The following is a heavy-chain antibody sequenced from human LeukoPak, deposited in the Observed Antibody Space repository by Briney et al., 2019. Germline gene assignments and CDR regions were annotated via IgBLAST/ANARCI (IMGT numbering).Heavy chain of an antibody. CDR2: INPNSGGT. V-gene: IGHV1-2*02. CDR1: GYTFTGYY. D-gene: IGHD6-19*01. J-gene: IGHJ4*02. CDR3: ASGFGIAVAGTGDYFDY. Sequence: ASVKVSCKASGYTFTGYYMHWVRQAPGQGLEWMGWINPNSGGTNYAQKFRGRVTMTRDTSISTAYMELSRLRSDDTAVYYCASGFGIAVAGTGDYFDYWGQGTLVTVSS.